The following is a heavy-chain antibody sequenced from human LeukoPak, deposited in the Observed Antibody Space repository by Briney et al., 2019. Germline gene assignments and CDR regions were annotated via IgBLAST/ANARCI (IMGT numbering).Heavy chain of an antibody. Sequence: GGSLRLSCAASGFTFSSYAMSWVRQAPGKGLEWVSGIGGSGGSTYYADSVKGRFTISRDNSKNTLYLQMNSLRAEDTAVYYCAKGGDYYGSGSYWGFDYWGQGTLVTVSS. CDR2: IGGSGGST. CDR3: AKGGDYYGSGSYWGFDY. CDR1: GFTFSSYA. J-gene: IGHJ4*02. D-gene: IGHD3-10*01. V-gene: IGHV3-23*01.